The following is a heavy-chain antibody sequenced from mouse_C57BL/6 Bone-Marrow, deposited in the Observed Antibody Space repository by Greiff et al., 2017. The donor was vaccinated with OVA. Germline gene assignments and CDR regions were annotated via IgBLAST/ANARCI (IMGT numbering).Heavy chain of an antibody. CDR2: ISYDGSN. D-gene: IGHD2-1*01. V-gene: IGHV3-6*01. CDR1: GYSITSGYY. Sequence: DVQLQESGPGLVKPSQSLSLTCSVTGYSITSGYYWNWIRQFPGNKLEWMGYISYDGSNNYNPSLKNRISITRDTSKNQFFLKLNSVTTEDTATYYGAREGNYLYYYAMDYWGQGTSVTVSS. J-gene: IGHJ4*01. CDR3: AREGNYLYYYAMDY.